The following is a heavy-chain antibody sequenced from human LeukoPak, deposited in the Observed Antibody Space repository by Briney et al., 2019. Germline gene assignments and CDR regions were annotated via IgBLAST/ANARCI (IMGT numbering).Heavy chain of an antibody. CDR1: GGSISSSSYY. CDR2: IYYSGST. Sequence: KPSETLSLTCTVSGGSISSSSYYWGWIRQPPGKGLEWIGNIYYSGSTYYNPSLKSRVTISVDTSKNQFSLKLSSVTAADTAVYYCARAWFRSPYFQYWGQGTLVTVSS. V-gene: IGHV4-39*07. D-gene: IGHD3-22*01. CDR3: ARAWFRSPYFQY. J-gene: IGHJ4*02.